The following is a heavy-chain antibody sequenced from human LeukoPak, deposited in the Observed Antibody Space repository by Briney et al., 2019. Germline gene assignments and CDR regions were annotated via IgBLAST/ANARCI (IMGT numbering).Heavy chain of an antibody. V-gene: IGHV1-46*01. CDR3: ARLPKVVAATPDY. CDR2: INPSGGST. J-gene: IGHJ4*02. Sequence: ASVRVSCKASGYTFTSYYMHWMRQAPGQGLEWMGIINPSGGSTSYAQKFQGRVTMTRDTSTSTVYMELSSLRSEDTAVYYCARLPKVVAATPDYWGQGTLVTVSS. CDR1: GYTFTSYY. D-gene: IGHD2-15*01.